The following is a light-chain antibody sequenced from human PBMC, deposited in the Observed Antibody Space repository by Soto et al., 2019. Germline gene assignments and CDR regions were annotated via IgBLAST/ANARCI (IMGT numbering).Light chain of an antibody. CDR1: SSNIGPGYD. J-gene: IGLJ1*01. CDR2: SNT. Sequence: QSVRRHPPSVSWAPGHMVTISCTGSSSNIGPGYDVHWYQQLPGTAPKLLIYSNTNRPSGVPDRFSGSRSGTSASLAITGLQAEDEADYYCQSYDSSLSGSVFGTGTKVTVL. V-gene: IGLV1-40*01. CDR3: QSYDSSLSGSV.